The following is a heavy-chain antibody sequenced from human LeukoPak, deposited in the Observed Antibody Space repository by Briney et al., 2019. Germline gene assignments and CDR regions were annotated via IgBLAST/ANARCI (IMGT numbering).Heavy chain of an antibody. V-gene: IGHV1-18*01. CDR2: LSASNGNT. Sequence: ASVKVSCKASGYTLSNFGISWVRQAPGQGLEWMGWLSASNGNTNYAQKVRGRVTMTTDTSTNTAYLELTSLRSDDTAVYYSARDLRELMGGHYYFDYWGQGTLVTVSP. D-gene: IGHD2-8*01. J-gene: IGHJ4*02. CDR1: GYTLSNFG. CDR3: ARDLRELMGGHYYFDY.